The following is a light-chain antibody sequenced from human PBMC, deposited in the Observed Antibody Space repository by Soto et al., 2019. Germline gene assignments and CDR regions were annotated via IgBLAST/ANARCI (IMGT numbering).Light chain of an antibody. CDR1: QSVLSSS. CDR2: WAS. Sequence: DIVMTQSPESLAVSLGERATINCKSSQSVLSSSIAWYQQKPGQPPKLLIYWASTRESGVPDRFSGSGSGTDFTLTISSLQAEDVAVYYCQQYFTTPQTFGQGTKLEIK. V-gene: IGKV4-1*01. J-gene: IGKJ2*01. CDR3: QQYFTTPQT.